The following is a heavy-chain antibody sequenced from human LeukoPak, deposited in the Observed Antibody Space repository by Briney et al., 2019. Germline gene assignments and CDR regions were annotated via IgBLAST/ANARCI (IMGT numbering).Heavy chain of an antibody. CDR3: ARALRGMDV. V-gene: IGHV1-69*04. J-gene: IGHJ6*02. CDR1: AGTFSIYA. Sequence: GSSVKVSCKASAGTFSIYAISWVRQAPGQGLEWMGRIIPILGIANYAQKFQGRVTITADKSTSTAYMELSSLRSEDTAVYYCARALRGMDVWGQGTTVTVSS. CDR2: IIPILGIA.